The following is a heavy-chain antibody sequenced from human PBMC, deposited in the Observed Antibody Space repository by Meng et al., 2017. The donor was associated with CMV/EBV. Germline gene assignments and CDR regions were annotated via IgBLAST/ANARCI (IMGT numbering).Heavy chain of an antibody. V-gene: IGHV4-39*07. Sequence: QLQLQESGPGRVKPSETLSLTCPVAGGSISSSTYYWGWIRQPPGKGLEWIGSIYYSGSTYYNPSHKSRVSISVDTSKNQFSLKLNSVTAADTAVYYCARSSYSSAWPTYYFDYWGQGTLVTVSS. J-gene: IGHJ4*02. D-gene: IGHD6-19*01. CDR2: IYYSGST. CDR3: ARSSYSSAWPTYYFDY. CDR1: GGSISSSTYY.